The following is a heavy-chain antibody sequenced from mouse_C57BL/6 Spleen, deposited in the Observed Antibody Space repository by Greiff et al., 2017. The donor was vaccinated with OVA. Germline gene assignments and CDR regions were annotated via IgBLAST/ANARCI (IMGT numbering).Heavy chain of an antibody. J-gene: IGHJ4*01. V-gene: IGHV1-82*01. CDR1: GYAFSSSW. CDR3: DYYDYAMDY. D-gene: IGHD2-4*01. Sequence: VQLQQSGPELVKPGASVKISCKASGYAFSSSWMNWVKQRPGKGLEWIGRIYPGDGDTNYNGKFKGKATLTADKSSSTAYMQLSSLTSEDSAVYFCDYYDYAMDYWGQGTSVTVSS. CDR2: IYPGDGDT.